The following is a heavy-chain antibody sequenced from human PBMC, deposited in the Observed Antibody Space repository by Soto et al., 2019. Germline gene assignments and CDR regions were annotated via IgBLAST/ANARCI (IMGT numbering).Heavy chain of an antibody. D-gene: IGHD2-8*02. Sequence: EVQLVESGGDLVQPGGSLRLSCAASGFTLSNHLMHWVRQAPGKGLVWVSSIHGGGSGSSYADSVKGRFTSTSDNAENTLHLQMNGLRGAESAIYYCVRGTRDWRCMDYWGRGTLVTVSS. CDR1: GFTLSNHL. J-gene: IGHJ4*02. V-gene: IGHV3-74*01. CDR2: IHGGGSGS. CDR3: VRGTRDWRCMDY.